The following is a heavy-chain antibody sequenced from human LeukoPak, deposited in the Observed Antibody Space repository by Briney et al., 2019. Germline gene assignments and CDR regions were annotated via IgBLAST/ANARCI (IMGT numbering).Heavy chain of an antibody. V-gene: IGHV4-59*01. D-gene: IGHD7-27*01. CDR2: IYYSGST. CDR1: GGSISSYY. Sequence: SETLSLTCTVSGGSISSYYWSWIRQPPGKGLEWIGYIYYSGSTNYNPSLKSRVTISVDTSKNQFSLKLSSVTAADTAVYYCARDHGPLGIDYWGQGTLVTVPS. CDR3: ARDHGPLGIDY. J-gene: IGHJ4*02.